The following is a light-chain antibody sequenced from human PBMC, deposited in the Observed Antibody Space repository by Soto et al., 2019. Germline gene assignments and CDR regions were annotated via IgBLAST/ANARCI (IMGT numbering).Light chain of an antibody. J-gene: IGKJ3*01. CDR3: HQYKNWPPG. CDR2: GAS. CDR1: QSVNSN. Sequence: EIVMTQSPATLSVSPGERATLSCRASQSVNSNLAWYQQMPGQAPRLLIYGASTRATCIPARFSGSGSGTEFTLTISSLQSEDFAVYYCHQYKNWPPGFGPGTTVDIK. V-gene: IGKV3-15*01.